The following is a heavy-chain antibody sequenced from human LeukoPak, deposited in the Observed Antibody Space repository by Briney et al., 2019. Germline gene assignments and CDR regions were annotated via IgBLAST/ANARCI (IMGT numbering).Heavy chain of an antibody. CDR1: GFTFSSYS. CDR2: ISGSGGST. CDR3: AKDLEGYCSGGSCYRRRVGYFDY. Sequence: HPGGSLRLSCAASGFTFSSYSMNWVRQAPGKGLEWVSAISGSGGSTYYADSVKGRFTISRDNSKNTLYLQMNSLRAEDTAVYYCAKDLEGYCSGGSCYRRRVGYFDYWGQGTLVTVSS. D-gene: IGHD2-15*01. J-gene: IGHJ4*02. V-gene: IGHV3-23*01.